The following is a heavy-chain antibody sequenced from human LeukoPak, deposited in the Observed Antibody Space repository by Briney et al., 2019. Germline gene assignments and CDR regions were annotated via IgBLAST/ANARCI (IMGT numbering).Heavy chain of an antibody. CDR3: ATTPRDYVFWLDP. Sequence: SQTLSLTCTVSGGSLNSDVYWNWIRQRPGKGLEWLGYIYYRGKTYYNPSLKSRLTISIDTSKTQFSLRLTSVTAADTAVYYCATTPRDYVFWLDPWGPGILVTVSS. J-gene: IGHJ5*02. CDR2: IYYRGKT. D-gene: IGHD3-16*01. V-gene: IGHV4-31*03. CDR1: GGSLNSDVY.